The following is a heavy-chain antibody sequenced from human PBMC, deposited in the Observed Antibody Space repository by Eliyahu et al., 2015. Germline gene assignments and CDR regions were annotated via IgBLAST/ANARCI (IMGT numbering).Heavy chain of an antibody. CDR2: IYPGDSDT. D-gene: IGHD3-22*01. CDR3: ARGYYYDSSGYLYNWFDP. Sequence: EVQLVQSGAEVKKPGESLKISCKGSGYSFISYWTGGFPQMPGKGLEWMGIIYPGDSDTRYSPSFQGQVTISADKSISTAYLQWSSLKASDTAMYYCARGYYYDSSGYLYNWFDPWGQGTLVTVSS. V-gene: IGHV5-51*03. CDR1: GYSFISYW. J-gene: IGHJ5*02.